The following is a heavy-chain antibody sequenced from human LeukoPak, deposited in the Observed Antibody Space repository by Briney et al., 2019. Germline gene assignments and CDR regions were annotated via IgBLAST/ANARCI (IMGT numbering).Heavy chain of an antibody. D-gene: IGHD2-8*01. J-gene: IGHJ6*02. CDR3: ARVYGGENSPTEYCTNGVCYYYYGMDV. V-gene: IGHV4-59*01. CDR1: GGSISGYY. CDR2: IYYSGST. Sequence: AETLSLTCTVSGGSISGYYWSWIRQPPGKGLEWIGFIYYSGSTNYNPSLKSRVTISVDTSKNQFSLKLSSVTAADTAVYYCARVYGGENSPTEYCTNGVCYYYYGMDVWGQGTTVTVPS.